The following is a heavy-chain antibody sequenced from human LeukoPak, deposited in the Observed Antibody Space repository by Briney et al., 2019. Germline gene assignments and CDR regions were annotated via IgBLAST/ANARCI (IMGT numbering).Heavy chain of an antibody. D-gene: IGHD1-26*01. V-gene: IGHV1-8*03. CDR2: MNPNSGNT. CDR3: ARVVGASIVDAFDI. CDR1: GYTFTSYD. J-gene: IGHJ3*02. Sequence: ASVKVSCKASGYTFTSYDINWVRQATGQGLEWMGWMNPNSGNTGYAQKFQGRVTITRNTSISTAYMELSSLRSEDTAVYYCARVVGASIVDAFDIWGQGTMVTVSS.